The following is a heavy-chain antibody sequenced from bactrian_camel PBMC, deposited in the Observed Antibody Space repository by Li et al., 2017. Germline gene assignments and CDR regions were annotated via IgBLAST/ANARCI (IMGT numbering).Heavy chain of an antibody. CDR1: GSTYSSTC. J-gene: IGHJ4*01. V-gene: IGHV3S40*01. D-gene: IGHD1*01. Sequence: VQLVESGGGSVQAGGSLRLSCAASGSTYSSTCMAWFRQVPGKEREGVAVIYTFGGSTSYATSVKGRFTISQDNAKNTVYLQMSSRKPEDTAMYYCTLGSRCSIRDGDYNDWGQGTQVTVS. CDR3: TLGSRCSIRDGDYND. CDR2: IYTFGGST.